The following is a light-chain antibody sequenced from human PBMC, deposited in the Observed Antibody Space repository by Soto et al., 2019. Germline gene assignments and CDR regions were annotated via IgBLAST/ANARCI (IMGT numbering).Light chain of an antibody. V-gene: IGKV1-39*01. CDR3: QHYNSYSEA. CDR2: TAA. J-gene: IGKJ1*01. CDR1: QSINYY. Sequence: DIQMTQSPSSLSASIGDRVIITCRASQSINYYLNWYQQQPGKAPKLLVSTAASLRSGVPSRFSGSASGTDFALTISSLQPEDFATYYCQHYNSYSEAFGQGTKVDIK.